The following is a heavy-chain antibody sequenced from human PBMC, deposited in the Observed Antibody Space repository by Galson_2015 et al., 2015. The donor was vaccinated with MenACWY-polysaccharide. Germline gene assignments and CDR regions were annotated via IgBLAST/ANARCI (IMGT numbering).Heavy chain of an antibody. CDR3: ARVRYCSSTSCYGDGMDV. J-gene: IGHJ6*02. Sequence: ETLSLTCTVSGGSISSYYWSWIRQPPGKGLEWIGYTYYSGSTNYNPSLKSRVTISVDTSKNQFSLKLSSVTAADTAVYYCARVRYCSSTSCYGDGMDVWGQGTTVTVSS. V-gene: IGHV4-59*01. CDR1: GGSISSYY. D-gene: IGHD2-2*01. CDR2: TYYSGST.